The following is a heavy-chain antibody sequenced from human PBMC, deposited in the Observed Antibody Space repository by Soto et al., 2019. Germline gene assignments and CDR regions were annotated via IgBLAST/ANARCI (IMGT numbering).Heavy chain of an antibody. CDR2: IIPIFGTA. CDR1: GVTFSSYA. V-gene: IGHV1-69*06. CDR3: ARTPPRVYAIPADYYYGMDV. Sequence: SVKVSCKASGVTFSSYAIRWVRQAPGQGLELMGGIIPIFGTANYAQKFQGRVTITADKSTSTAYMELSSLRSEDTAVYYCARTPPRVYAIPADYYYGMDVWGQGTTVTVYS. D-gene: IGHD2-8*01. J-gene: IGHJ6*02.